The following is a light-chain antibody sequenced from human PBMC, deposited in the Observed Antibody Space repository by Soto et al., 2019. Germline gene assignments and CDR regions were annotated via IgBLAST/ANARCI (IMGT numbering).Light chain of an antibody. CDR1: QDISNY. Sequence: DHQMTPSPSSLSASVGDRVTITCQASQDISNYLNWYQQKPGKAPKLLIYDASNLETGVPSRFSGSGSGTDFTFTISSLQPEDIATYYCQQYDNLPLTFGGGTKVDI. J-gene: IGKJ4*01. CDR3: QQYDNLPLT. CDR2: DAS. V-gene: IGKV1-33*01.